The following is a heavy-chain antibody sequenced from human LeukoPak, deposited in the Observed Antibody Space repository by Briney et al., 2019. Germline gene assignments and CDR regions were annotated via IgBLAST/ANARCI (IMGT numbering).Heavy chain of an antibody. V-gene: IGHV4-34*01. J-gene: IGHJ4*02. CDR3: ARGTDILVD. CDR2: INHSGST. Sequence: SETLSLTCAVYGGSFSGYYWSWIRLPPGKGLEWIGEINHSGSTNYNPSLKSRVTISVDTSKNQFSLKLSSVTASDTAVYYCARGTDILVDWGQGTLVTVSS. D-gene: IGHD3-9*01. CDR1: GGSFSGYY.